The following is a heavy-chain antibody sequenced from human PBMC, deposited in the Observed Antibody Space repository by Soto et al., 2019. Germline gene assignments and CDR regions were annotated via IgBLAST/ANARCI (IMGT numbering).Heavy chain of an antibody. CDR3: AKPRSSLEWPPFDS. J-gene: IGHJ5*01. V-gene: IGHV3-30*18. Sequence: GGSKRVSSEAAEFNFRSYGRHWVRQDPGKGLEWVAVMKSDGSRDHIDSVKGRFTIFRDNSKKTLYLQMNNLRPEDSAVYYCAKPRSSLEWPPFDSWGHGTLVTVSS. CDR1: EFNFRSYG. D-gene: IGHD3-3*01. CDR2: MKSDGSR.